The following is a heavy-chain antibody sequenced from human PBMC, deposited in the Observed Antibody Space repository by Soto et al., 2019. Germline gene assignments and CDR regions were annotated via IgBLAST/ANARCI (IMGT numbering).Heavy chain of an antibody. V-gene: IGHV1-18*01. Sequence: ASVKVSCKASGYTFTSYGISWVRQAPGQGLEWMGWISAYNGNTNYAQKLQGRVTMTTDTSTSTAYMELRSLRSDDTAVYYCARDLALLQEYYYGSGSKRFDYWGQGTLVTVSS. J-gene: IGHJ4*02. D-gene: IGHD3-10*01. CDR3: ARDLALLQEYYYGSGSKRFDY. CDR2: ISAYNGNT. CDR1: GYTFTSYG.